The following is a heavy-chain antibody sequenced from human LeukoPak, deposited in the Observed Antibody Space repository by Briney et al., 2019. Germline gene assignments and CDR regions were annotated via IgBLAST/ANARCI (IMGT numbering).Heavy chain of an antibody. CDR2: IYYSGST. CDR3: ARLGGNQVLYYFDY. D-gene: IGHD1-14*01. J-gene: IGHJ4*02. CDR1: GGSISSSIYY. V-gene: IGHV4-39*01. Sequence: SETLSLTCTVSGGSISSSIYYWGLIRQPPGKGLEWIGSIYYSGSTYYNPSLKSRVTISVDTSKNQFSLKVSSVTAADTAVYYCARLGGNQVLYYFDYWGQGTLVTVSS.